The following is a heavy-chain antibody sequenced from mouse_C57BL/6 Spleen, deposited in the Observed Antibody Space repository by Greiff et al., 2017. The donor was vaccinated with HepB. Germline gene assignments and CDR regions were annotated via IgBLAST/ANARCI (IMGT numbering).Heavy chain of an antibody. V-gene: IGHV5-16*01. CDR2: INYDGSST. Sequence: EVKLVESEGGLVQPGSSMKLSCTASGFTFSDYYMAWVRQVPEKGLEWVANINYDGSSTYYLDSLKSRFIISRDNAKNILYLQMSSLKSEDTATYYCARGDGYYGEFAMDYWGQGTSVTVSS. CDR1: GFTFSDYY. J-gene: IGHJ4*01. D-gene: IGHD2-3*01. CDR3: ARGDGYYGEFAMDY.